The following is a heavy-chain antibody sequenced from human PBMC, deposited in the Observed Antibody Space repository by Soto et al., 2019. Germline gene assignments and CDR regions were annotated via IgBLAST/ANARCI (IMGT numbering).Heavy chain of an antibody. J-gene: IGHJ4*02. Sequence: GGSLRLSCAASGFTFSNAWMNWVRQAPGKGLEWVGRIKSKTDGGTTDYAAPVKGRFTISRDDSKNTLYLQMNSLKTEDTAVYYCTTEYYYDSSGYYFVVYWGQGTLVTVSS. CDR2: IKSKTDGGTT. D-gene: IGHD3-22*01. CDR3: TTEYYYDSSGYYFVVY. V-gene: IGHV3-15*07. CDR1: GFTFSNAW.